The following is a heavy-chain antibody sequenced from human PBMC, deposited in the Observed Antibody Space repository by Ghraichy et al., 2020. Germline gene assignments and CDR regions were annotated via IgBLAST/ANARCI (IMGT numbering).Heavy chain of an antibody. Sequence: LSLTCAASGFTVSSCYMSWVRQAPGKGLEWVSFLYTGGSTYYADSVKGRFTTSRDDSKNTLYLQMNSPRAEDTAVYYCARDPPTTTDYGMDVWGQGTTVTVSS. V-gene: IGHV3-53*01. CDR1: GFTVSSCY. D-gene: IGHD4-11*01. CDR2: LYTGGST. J-gene: IGHJ6*02. CDR3: ARDPPTTTDYGMDV.